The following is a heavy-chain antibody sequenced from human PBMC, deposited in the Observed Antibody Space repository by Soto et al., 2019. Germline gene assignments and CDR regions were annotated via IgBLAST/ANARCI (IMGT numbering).Heavy chain of an antibody. D-gene: IGHD3-9*01. J-gene: IGHJ5*02. CDR2: IYYSGST. CDR3: GRGIDIYDILTGSDNWFDP. V-gene: IGHV4-59*01. Sequence: PSETLSLTCTVSGGSISSYYWSWIRQPPGKGLEWIGYIYYSGSTNYNPSLKSRVTISVDTSKNQFSLKLSSVTAADTAVYYCGRGIDIYDILTGSDNWFDPWGQGTLVTVSS. CDR1: GGSISSYY.